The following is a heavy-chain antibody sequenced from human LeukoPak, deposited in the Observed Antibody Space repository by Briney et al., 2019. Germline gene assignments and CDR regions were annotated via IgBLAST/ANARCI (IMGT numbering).Heavy chain of an antibody. CDR1: GFTFSSYG. V-gene: IGHV3-30*18. CDR2: ISYDGSNK. Sequence: PGGSLRLSCAASGFTFSSYGMHWVRQAPAKGLEWVAVISYDGSNKYYADSVKGRFTISRDNSKNTLYLQMNSLRAEDTAVYYCAKFWEYSSSSPIDYWGQGTLVTVSS. D-gene: IGHD6-6*01. CDR3: AKFWEYSSSSPIDY. J-gene: IGHJ4*02.